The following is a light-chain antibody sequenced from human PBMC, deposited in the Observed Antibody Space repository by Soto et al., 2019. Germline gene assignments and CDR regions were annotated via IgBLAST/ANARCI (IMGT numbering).Light chain of an antibody. J-gene: IGLJ1*01. V-gene: IGLV1-44*01. CDR3: AAWDDRLNGYV. CDR1: SSNIGTNA. CDR2: NNN. Sequence: QSVLTQPPSASGTPGQRVTISCSGGSSNIGTNAFNWYQQLPGTAPKLLIYNNNQRPSEVPDRFSGSKSGTSASLAISGLKSEYEADYYCAAWDDRLNGYVFVPGTKVTVL.